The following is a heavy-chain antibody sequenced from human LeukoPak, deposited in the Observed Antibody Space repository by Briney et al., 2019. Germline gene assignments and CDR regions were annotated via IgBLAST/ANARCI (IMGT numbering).Heavy chain of an antibody. CDR1: GGSISSGGYS. V-gene: IGHV4-31*03. J-gene: IGHJ5*02. Sequence: SETLSLTCTVSGGSISSGGYSWSWIRQHPGKGLEWIGYIYYSGSTYYNPSLESRVTMSIDTSENQFSLKLNSVTAADSAMYYCAKSRASAGAQWFDPWGQGTLIAVSS. CDR2: IYYSGST. CDR3: AKSRASAGAQWFDP. D-gene: IGHD6-13*01.